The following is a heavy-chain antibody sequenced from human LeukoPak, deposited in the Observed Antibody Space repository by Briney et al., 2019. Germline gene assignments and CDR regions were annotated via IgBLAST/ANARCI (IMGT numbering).Heavy chain of an antibody. CDR3: ARDDPRASPYVASVYYYYGMDV. V-gene: IGHV1-69*01. D-gene: IGHD3-10*02. J-gene: IGHJ6*02. CDR2: IILMFGTV. Sequence: ASVKVSRKASGGTFSSYAISWVRQAPGQGLEWMGGIILMFGTVNYAQKFQGRVTITADESTSTAYMELRSLGSEDTAVYYCARDDPRASPYVASVYYYYGMDVWGQGTTVTVS. CDR1: GGTFSSYA.